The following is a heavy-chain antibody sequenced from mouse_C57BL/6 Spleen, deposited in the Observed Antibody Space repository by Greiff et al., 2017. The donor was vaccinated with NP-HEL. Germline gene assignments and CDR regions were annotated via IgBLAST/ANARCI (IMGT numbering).Heavy chain of an antibody. V-gene: IGHV1-69*01. J-gene: IGHJ1*03. Sequence: VQLQQPGAELVMPGASVKLSCKASGYTFTSYWMHWVKQRPGQGLEWIGEIDPSDSYTNYNQKFKGKSTLTVDKSSSTAYMQLSSLTSEDSAVYYCARKSGSSHWYFDVWGTGTTVTVSS. CDR3: ARKSGSSHWYFDV. CDR1: GYTFTSYW. D-gene: IGHD1-1*01. CDR2: IDPSDSYT.